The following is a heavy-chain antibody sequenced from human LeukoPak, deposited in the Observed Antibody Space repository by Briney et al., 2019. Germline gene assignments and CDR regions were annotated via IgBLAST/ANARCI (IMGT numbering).Heavy chain of an antibody. D-gene: IGHD3-22*01. CDR3: AREYYYDSSGYYRFDY. CDR2: IIPIFGTA. Sequence: SVKVSCKAAGGTFISYAISWVRQAPGQGLEWMGGIIPIFGTANYAQKFHGRVTITSDKSTSTAYMELSSLRSEDTAVYYCAREYYYDSSGYYRFDYWGQGTLVTVSS. CDR1: GGTFISYA. V-gene: IGHV1-69*06. J-gene: IGHJ4*02.